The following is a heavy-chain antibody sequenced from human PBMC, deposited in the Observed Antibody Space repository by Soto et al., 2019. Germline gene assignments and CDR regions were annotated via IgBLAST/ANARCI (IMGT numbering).Heavy chain of an antibody. J-gene: IGHJ6*02. D-gene: IGHD2-2*01. CDR3: ARHLIVVVPAAITGYYYYYGMDV. CDR1: GYSFTSYW. CDR2: IDPSDSYT. V-gene: IGHV5-10-1*01. Sequence: LKISCKGSGYSFTSYWISWVRQMPVKGLEWMGRIDPSDSYTNYSPSFQGHVTISADKSISTAYLQWSSLKASDTAMYYCARHLIVVVPAAITGYYYYYGMDVWGQGTTVTVS.